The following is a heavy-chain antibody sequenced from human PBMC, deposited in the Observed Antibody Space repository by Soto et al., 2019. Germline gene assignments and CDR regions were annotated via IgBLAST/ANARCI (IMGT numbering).Heavy chain of an antibody. CDR1: GFTFSSYG. Sequence: GGSLRLSCAASGFTFSSYGMHWVRQAPGKGLEWVAVIWYDGSNKYYADSVKGRFTISRDNSKNTLYLQMNSLRAEDTAVYYCARAYSTWYGMDVWGQGTTVTVSS. CDR3: ARAYSTWYGMDV. D-gene: IGHD4-4*01. V-gene: IGHV3-33*01. CDR2: IWYDGSNK. J-gene: IGHJ6*02.